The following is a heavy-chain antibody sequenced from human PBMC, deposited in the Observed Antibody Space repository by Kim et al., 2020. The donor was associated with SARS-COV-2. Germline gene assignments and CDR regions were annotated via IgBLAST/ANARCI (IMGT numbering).Heavy chain of an antibody. V-gene: IGHV4-61*08. CDR3: ARDHSEFCTTTSCYGIDV. D-gene: IGHD2-8*01. Sequence: SETLSLTCSVSGGSVNDGGYFWSWIRQSPGKGLEWIGYIYHTGSATYNPSLRSRVTISVDTSNNQFSLMLTSVTAADTAVYYCARDHSEFCTTTSCYGIDVWGLGTPVTVSS. CDR1: GGSVNDGGYF. CDR2: IYHTGSA. J-gene: IGHJ6*02.